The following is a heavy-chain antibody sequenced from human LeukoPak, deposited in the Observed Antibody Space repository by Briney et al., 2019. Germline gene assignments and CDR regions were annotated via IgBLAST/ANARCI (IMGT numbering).Heavy chain of an antibody. J-gene: IGHJ5*02. V-gene: IGHV3-30-3*01. Sequence: GSLRLSCAASGFTFSSYAMHWVRQAPGKGLEWVAVISYDGSNKYYADSVKGRFTISRDNSKNTLYLQMNSLRAEDTAVYYCAREGRVNWFDPWGQGTLVTVSS. CDR1: GFTFSSYA. CDR2: ISYDGSNK. CDR3: AREGRVNWFDP.